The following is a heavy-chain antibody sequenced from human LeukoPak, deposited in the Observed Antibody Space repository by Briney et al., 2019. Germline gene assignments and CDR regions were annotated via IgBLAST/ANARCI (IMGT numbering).Heavy chain of an antibody. D-gene: IGHD3-3*01. J-gene: IGHJ5*02. CDR1: GGSISSYY. CDR2: IYYSGST. Sequence: SETLSLTCTVSGGSISSYYWSRIRQPPGKGLEWIGYIYYSGSTNYNPSLKSRVTISVDTSKNQFSLKLSSVTAADTAVYYCARSNPQYDFWSGYYRGWFDPWGQGTLVTVSS. V-gene: IGHV4-59*01. CDR3: ARSNPQYDFWSGYYRGWFDP.